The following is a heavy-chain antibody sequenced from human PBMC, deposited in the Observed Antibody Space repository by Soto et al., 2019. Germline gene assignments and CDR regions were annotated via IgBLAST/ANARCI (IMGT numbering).Heavy chain of an antibody. J-gene: IGHJ4*02. D-gene: IGHD3-16*02. V-gene: IGHV3-23*01. CDR3: AKGGSGYDYVWGSYRLAPSEYYFDY. CDR2: ISGSGGST. CDR1: GFTFSSYA. Sequence: QPGGSLRLSCAASGFTFSSYAMSWVRQAPGKGLEWVSAISGSGGSTYYADSVKGRFTISRDNAKNTLYLQMNSLRAEDTAVYYCAKGGSGYDYVWGSYRLAPSEYYFDYWGQGTLVTVSS.